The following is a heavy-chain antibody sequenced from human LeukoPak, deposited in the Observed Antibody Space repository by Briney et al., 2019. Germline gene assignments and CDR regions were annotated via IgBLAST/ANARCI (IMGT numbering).Heavy chain of an antibody. J-gene: IGHJ6*03. D-gene: IGHD4-17*01. CDR1: GFTFSSYG. CDR3: AKDALPWAVTGQNYYYYMDV. CDR2: IKQDGSER. V-gene: IGHV3-7*03. Sequence: GRSLRLSCAASGFTFSSYGMHWVRQAPGKGLEWVANIKQDGSERYYVDSVKGRFTISRDNAKNSLYLQMNSLRAEDTALYYCAKDALPWAVTGQNYYYYMDVWGKGTTVTVSS.